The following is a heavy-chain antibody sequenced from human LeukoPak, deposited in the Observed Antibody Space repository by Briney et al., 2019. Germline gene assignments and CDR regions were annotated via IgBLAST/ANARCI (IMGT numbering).Heavy chain of an antibody. CDR1: GFTFSDYY. CDR2: ISSSSIYT. Sequence: GGSLRLSCAASGFTFSDYYMSWIRQAPGKGLEWVSYISSSSIYTNYADSVKGRFTISRDNAKNSLYLQMNSLRAEDTAVYYCARIAVAATSWFDPWGQGTLVTVSS. V-gene: IGHV3-11*06. J-gene: IGHJ5*02. CDR3: ARIAVAATSWFDP. D-gene: IGHD6-19*01.